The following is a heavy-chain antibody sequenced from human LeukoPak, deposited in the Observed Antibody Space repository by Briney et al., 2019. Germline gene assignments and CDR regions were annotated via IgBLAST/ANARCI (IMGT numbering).Heavy chain of an antibody. CDR1: GGSISSYY. CDR2: IYYSGST. Sequence: SETLSLTCTVSGGSISSYYWSWIRQPPGKGLEWIGYIYYSGSTNYNPSLKSRVTISVDTSKNQFSLKLSSVTAADTAVYYCASIRGYAYGMDVWGQGTTVTVSS. D-gene: IGHD3-10*01. V-gene: IGHV4-59*08. J-gene: IGHJ6*02. CDR3: ASIRGYAYGMDV.